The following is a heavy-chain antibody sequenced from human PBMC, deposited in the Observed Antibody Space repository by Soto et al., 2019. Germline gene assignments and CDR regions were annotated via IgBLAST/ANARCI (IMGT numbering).Heavy chain of an antibody. CDR1: GYTFTSYY. CDR3: ARDRSGYSGYDSSWFDP. J-gene: IGHJ5*02. V-gene: IGHV1-46*01. Sequence: ASVKVSCKASGYTFTSYYMHWVRQAPGQGLEWMGIINPSGGSTSYAQKFQGRVTMTRDTSTSTVYMELSSLRSEDTAVYYCARDRSGYSGYDSSWFDPWGQGTLVTVSS. D-gene: IGHD5-12*01. CDR2: INPSGGST.